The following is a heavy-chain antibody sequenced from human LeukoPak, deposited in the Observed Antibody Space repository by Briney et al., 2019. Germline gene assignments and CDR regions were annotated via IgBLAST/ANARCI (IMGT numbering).Heavy chain of an antibody. D-gene: IGHD3-10*01. CDR2: ISGSGGST. CDR1: GFTFSSYV. J-gene: IGHJ3*02. CDR3: ARSREIWFGELWPFDI. V-gene: IGHV3-23*01. Sequence: GGSLRLSCAASGFTFSSYVMHWVRQAPGKGLEWVSAISGSGGSTYYADSVKGRFTISRDNSKNTLYLQMNSLRAEDTAVYYCARSREIWFGELWPFDIWGQGTMVTVSS.